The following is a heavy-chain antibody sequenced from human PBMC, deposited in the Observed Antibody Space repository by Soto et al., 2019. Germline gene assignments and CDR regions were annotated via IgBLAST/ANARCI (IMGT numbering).Heavy chain of an antibody. V-gene: IGHV3-23*01. CDR3: AKVRRFGELRSLY. CDR2: IGVSGDTT. J-gene: IGHJ4*02. Sequence: EVQLLESGGGLVQPGGSLRLACAASGFTFSSYALSWVRQAPGKGLEWVSAIGVSGDTTYYADSVKGRFNMSRNNSKNTLYLVMVSLTAEESAVYYCAKVRRFGELRSLYWGQGHLVTVSS. CDR1: GFTFSSYA. D-gene: IGHD3-10*01.